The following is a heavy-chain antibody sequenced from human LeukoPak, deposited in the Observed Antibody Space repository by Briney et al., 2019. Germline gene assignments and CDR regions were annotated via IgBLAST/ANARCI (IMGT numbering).Heavy chain of an antibody. Sequence: PGTSLRLSCAASGFTFSRFGMDWVRQAPGTGLEWVAVIWYDGGNKYYADSVKGRFTISRDNPKNTVYLEMNSLRVEETAVYYCATWDYSAAARPSGDSTMAVWGQGTTVTVSS. CDR1: GFTFSRFG. J-gene: IGHJ6*02. CDR3: ATWDYSAAARPSGDSTMAV. V-gene: IGHV3-33*07. CDR2: IWYDGGNK. D-gene: IGHD2-21*02.